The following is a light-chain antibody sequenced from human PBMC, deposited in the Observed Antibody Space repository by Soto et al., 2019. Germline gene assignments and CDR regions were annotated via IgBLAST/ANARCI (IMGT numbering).Light chain of an antibody. CDR1: HVVSNY. CDR2: GAS. V-gene: IGKV1-9*01. Sequence: IQLTQSPSSLSASVGDRVTITCRASHVVSNYLAWYQQKPGKAPNLLIYGASTLQTGVPSRFSGRESGTLFTLTISSLQPEDFATYYCQELNSYPNTFGQGTRLEIK. J-gene: IGKJ5*01. CDR3: QELNSYPNT.